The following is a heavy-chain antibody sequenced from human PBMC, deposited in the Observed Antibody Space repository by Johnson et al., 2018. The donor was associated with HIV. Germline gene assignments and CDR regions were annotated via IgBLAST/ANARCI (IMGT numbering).Heavy chain of an antibody. CDR2: IYSGGDT. CDR3: ARAPGFSRAFDI. D-gene: IGHD3-10*01. J-gene: IGHJ3*02. V-gene: IGHV3-66*01. Sequence: VQLVESGGGVVQPGGSLRLSCAVSGFTVSSNYITWVRQAPGKGLEWISVIYSGGDTYYADSVKGRFTISRDDSKNTLYRQMNRLTAEDTAVYYCARAPGFSRAFDIWGQGTMVTVSS. CDR1: GFTVSSNY.